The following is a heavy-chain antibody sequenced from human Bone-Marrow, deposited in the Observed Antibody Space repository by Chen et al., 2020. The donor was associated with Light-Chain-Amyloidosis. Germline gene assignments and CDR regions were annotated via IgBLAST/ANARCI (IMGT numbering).Heavy chain of an antibody. D-gene: IGHD5-18*01. V-gene: IGHV1-2*04. Sequence: QVQLVQSGAEVKKPGASVKVSCKASGYTFTGYYMHWVRQAPGQGLEWMGWINPNSGGKSYAQKFQGWVTRTRDTPISTAYMGLSRLRSDDTAVYYCAGGAGGDTAMLDYYGMDVWGQGTTVTVSS. CDR1: GYTFTGYY. CDR3: AGGAGGDTAMLDYYGMDV. CDR2: INPNSGGK. J-gene: IGHJ6*02.